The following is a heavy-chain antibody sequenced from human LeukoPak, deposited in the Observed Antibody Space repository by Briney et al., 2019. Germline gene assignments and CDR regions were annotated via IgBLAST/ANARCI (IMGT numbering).Heavy chain of an antibody. CDR1: GGSFSGYY. Sequence: SETLSLTCAVYGGSFSGYYWSWIRQPPGKGREWVGEINHSGSTNYNTSLKRRVTISVDTSKNQFSLKLSSVTAADTAVYYCARRRRYSYGPKYYYYYYYMDVWGKGTTVTVSS. J-gene: IGHJ6*03. CDR3: ARRRRYSYGPKYYYYYYYMDV. D-gene: IGHD5-18*01. V-gene: IGHV4-34*01. CDR2: INHSGST.